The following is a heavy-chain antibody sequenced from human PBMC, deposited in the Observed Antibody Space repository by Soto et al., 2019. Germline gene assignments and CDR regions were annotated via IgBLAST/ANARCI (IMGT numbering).Heavy chain of an antibody. J-gene: IGHJ6*02. Sequence: GGSLRLSCAASGFTFSSYAMHWVRQAPGKGLEWVAVISYDGSNKYYADSVKGRFTISRDNSKNTLYLQMNSLRAEDTAVYYCPRDRRSLEWPYGMDVWGQGTTVTVSS. CDR3: PRDRRSLEWPYGMDV. CDR1: GFTFSSYA. CDR2: ISYDGSNK. D-gene: IGHD3-3*01. V-gene: IGHV3-30-3*01.